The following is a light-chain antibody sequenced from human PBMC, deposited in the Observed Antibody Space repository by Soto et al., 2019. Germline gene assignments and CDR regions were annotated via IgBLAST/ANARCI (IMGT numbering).Light chain of an antibody. CDR1: QGIRND. CDR3: LQDHIYPWT. Sequence: AIQMTQSPSSLSASIGDSVTITCRASQGIRNDLGWYQQKPGKAPKVLIYAASSAQTGVPSRFSGSGSGTDFTLTISSLQPEDFATYYCLQDHIYPWTFGQGTKVEFK. CDR2: AAS. J-gene: IGKJ1*01. V-gene: IGKV1-6*01.